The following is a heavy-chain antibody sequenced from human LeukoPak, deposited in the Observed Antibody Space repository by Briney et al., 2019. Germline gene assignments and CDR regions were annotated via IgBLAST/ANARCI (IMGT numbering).Heavy chain of an antibody. D-gene: IGHD6-19*01. CDR1: GFSLSSYP. V-gene: IGHV3-23*01. CDR3: AKDGRRGWYEVY. Sequence: GGSLRLSCAASGFSLSSYPMSWVRQAPGKGRECVSAISGSGCSRYYADSGGGRFTISRDNSKNTLYLQMNSLRAEDTAVYYCAKDGRRGWYEVYWGQGTLVTVSS. J-gene: IGHJ4*02. CDR2: ISGSGCSR.